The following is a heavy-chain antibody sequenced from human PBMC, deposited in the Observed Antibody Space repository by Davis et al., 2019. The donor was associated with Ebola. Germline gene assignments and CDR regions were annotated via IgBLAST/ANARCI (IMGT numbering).Heavy chain of an antibody. CDR2: ISYDGSNK. V-gene: IGHV3-30-3*01. D-gene: IGHD1-26*01. CDR3: ARVLRGAEYYFDY. J-gene: IGHJ4*02. CDR1: GFTFSSYA. Sequence: GESLKISCAASGFTFSSYAMHWVRQAPGKGLEWVAVISYDGSNKYYADSVKGRFTISRDNSKNTLYLQMNSLRAEDTAVYYCARVLRGAEYYFDYWGQGTLVTVSS.